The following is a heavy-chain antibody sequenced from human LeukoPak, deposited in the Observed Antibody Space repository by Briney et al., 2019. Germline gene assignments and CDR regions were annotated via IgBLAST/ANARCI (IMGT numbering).Heavy chain of an antibody. CDR2: ISSSSSYI. Sequence: PGGSLRLSCAASGFTFSSYSMNWVRQAPGKGLEWVSSISSSSSYIYYADAVKGRFTISRDNSKNTLYLQMNSLRAEDTAVYYCAKTRKYYDSSGYSLDYWGQGTLVTVSS. CDR3: AKTRKYYDSSGYSLDY. CDR1: GFTFSSYS. J-gene: IGHJ4*02. D-gene: IGHD3-22*01. V-gene: IGHV3-21*04.